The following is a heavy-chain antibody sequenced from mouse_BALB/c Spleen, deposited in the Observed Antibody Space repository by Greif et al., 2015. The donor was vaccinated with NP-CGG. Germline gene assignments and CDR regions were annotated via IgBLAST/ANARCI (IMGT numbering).Heavy chain of an antibody. D-gene: IGHD2-1*01. J-gene: IGHJ2*01. CDR2: IDPANGNT. CDR3: ARVYYGNYGDY. CDR1: GFNIKDTY. Sequence: EVQLQQSGAELVKPGASVKLSCTASGFNIKDTYMHWVKQRPEQGLEWIGRIDPANGNTKYDPKFQGKATITADTSSNPACLQLSSLTSEDTAVYYCARVYYGNYGDYWGQGTTLTVSS. V-gene: IGHV14-3*02.